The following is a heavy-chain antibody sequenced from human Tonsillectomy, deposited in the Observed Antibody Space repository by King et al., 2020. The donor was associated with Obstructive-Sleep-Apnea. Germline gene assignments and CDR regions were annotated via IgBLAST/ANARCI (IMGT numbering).Heavy chain of an antibody. CDR3: ARVGYDDVWGSYHSDY. CDR2: IMQDGSEK. D-gene: IGHD3-16*02. J-gene: IGHJ4*02. CDR1: GFTFSSFW. V-gene: IGHV3-7*03. Sequence: VQLVESGGGLVQPGGSLRLSCAASGFTFSSFWMNWVRQAPGKGLEWVANIMQDGSEKYYVDSVKGRFTISRDNAKNSLFLQMNSLRAEDTAVYYCARVGYDDVWGSYHSDYWGQGTLVTVSS.